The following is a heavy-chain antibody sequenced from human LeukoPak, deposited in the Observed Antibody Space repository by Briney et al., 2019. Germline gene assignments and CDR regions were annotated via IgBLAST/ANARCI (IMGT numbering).Heavy chain of an antibody. D-gene: IGHD3-10*01. V-gene: IGHV1-69*13. CDR3: ARDSTAYYYGSGSPAGY. Sequence: GASVTVSCKASGGTFSSYAISWVRQAPGQGLEWMGGIIPIFGTANYAQKFQGRVTITADESTSTAYMELSSLRSEDTAVYYCARDSTAYYYGSGSPAGYWGQGTLVTVSS. CDR2: IIPIFGTA. CDR1: GGTFSSYA. J-gene: IGHJ4*02.